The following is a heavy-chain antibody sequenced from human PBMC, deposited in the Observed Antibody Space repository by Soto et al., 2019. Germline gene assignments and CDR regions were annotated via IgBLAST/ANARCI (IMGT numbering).Heavy chain of an antibody. J-gene: IGHJ4*02. D-gene: IGHD1-26*01. CDR2: INHSGST. CDR3: ARVAWELLWASDY. Sequence: SETLSLTCAVYGGSFSGYYWSWIRQPPGKGLEWIGEINHSGSTNYNPSLKSRVTISVDTSKNQFSLKLSSVTAADTAVYYCARVAWELLWASDYWGQGTLVTVSS. V-gene: IGHV4-34*01. CDR1: GGSFSGYY.